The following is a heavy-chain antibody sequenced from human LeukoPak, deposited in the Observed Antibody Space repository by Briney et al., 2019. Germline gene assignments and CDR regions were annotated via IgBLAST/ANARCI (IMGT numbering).Heavy chain of an antibody. J-gene: IGHJ6*03. V-gene: IGHV1-2*02. Sequence: ASVKVSCKASGCTFTGYYMHWVRQAPGQGLEWMGWINPNSGGTNYAQKFQGRVTMTRDTSISTAYMELSRLRSDDTAVYYCARRGFLDPTYYYYYMDVWGKGTTVTVSS. CDR1: GCTFTGYY. CDR2: INPNSGGT. CDR3: ARRGFLDPTYYYYYMDV. D-gene: IGHD3/OR15-3a*01.